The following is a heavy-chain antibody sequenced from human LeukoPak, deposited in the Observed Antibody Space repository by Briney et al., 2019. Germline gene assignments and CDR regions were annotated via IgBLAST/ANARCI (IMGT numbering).Heavy chain of an antibody. Sequence: ASVKVSCKASGYTFTTYGISWVRQAPGQGLEWMGWINPNSGGTNYAQKFQGRVTMTRDTSISTAYMELSRLRSDDTAVYYCARSKQQLGFDYWGQGTLVTVSS. CDR2: INPNSGGT. J-gene: IGHJ4*02. CDR3: ARSKQQLGFDY. CDR1: GYTFTTYG. D-gene: IGHD6-13*01. V-gene: IGHV1-2*02.